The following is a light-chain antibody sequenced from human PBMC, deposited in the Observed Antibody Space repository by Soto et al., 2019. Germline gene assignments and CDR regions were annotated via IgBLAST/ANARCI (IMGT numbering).Light chain of an antibody. CDR2: GTS. Sequence: EIVMTQSPATLSVSPGERATLSCRASPSVSSNLAWYQQKPGQAPRLLIYGTSTRAAGIPARCSGSGSGTEFTLTISSLQSEYFAVYYCQQYNNWHTFGQGTKLEIK. CDR3: QQYNNWHT. CDR1: PSVSSN. J-gene: IGKJ2*01. V-gene: IGKV3-15*01.